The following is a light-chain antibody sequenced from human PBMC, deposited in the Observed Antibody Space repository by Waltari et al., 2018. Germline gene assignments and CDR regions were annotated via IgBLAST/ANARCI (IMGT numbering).Light chain of an antibody. Sequence: QSALTQPRSVSGSPGQSVTLSCTGTSSDIGGYKYVSWYQQHPGKAPELVIYDVDKRPSGVPDRFSGSKAGNTASLTISGLQTDDDADYYCCSYAGRYTSVFGRGTRVTVL. CDR3: CSYAGRYTSV. CDR1: SSDIGGYKY. J-gene: IGLJ2*01. CDR2: DVD. V-gene: IGLV2-11*01.